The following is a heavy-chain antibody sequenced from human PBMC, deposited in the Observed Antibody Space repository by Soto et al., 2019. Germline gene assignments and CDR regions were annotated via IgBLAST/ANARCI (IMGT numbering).Heavy chain of an antibody. J-gene: IGHJ4*02. CDR3: ARVSGYYVSKGLVPEF. Sequence: PSETLSLTCTVSGGSISNYYWNWIRQPPGKGLEWIGYIFSDRTTNYNPSLESRLTISLDTSKTQVSLKLTSVTAADTAVYYCARVSGYYVSKGLVPEFWGQGTLGTVS. CDR1: GGSISNYY. V-gene: IGHV4-59*01. CDR2: IFSDRTT. D-gene: IGHD6-25*01.